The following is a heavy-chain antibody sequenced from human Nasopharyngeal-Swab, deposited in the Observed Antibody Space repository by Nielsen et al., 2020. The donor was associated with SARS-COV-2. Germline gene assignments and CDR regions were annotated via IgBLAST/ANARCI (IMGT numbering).Heavy chain of an antibody. CDR2: ISGSGGST. J-gene: IGHJ4*02. Sequence: GESLKISCAASGFTFSSYAMSWVRQAPGKGLEWVSAISGSGGSTYYADSVKGRLTISRDSSQNTLYLQMNSLRADDTAVYYCAKFREGRWGQGTLVTVSS. CDR3: AKFREGR. CDR1: GFTFSSYA. V-gene: IGHV3-23*01.